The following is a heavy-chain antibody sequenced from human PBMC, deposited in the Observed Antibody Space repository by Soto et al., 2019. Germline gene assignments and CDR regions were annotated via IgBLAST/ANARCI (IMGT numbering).Heavy chain of an antibody. J-gene: IGHJ6*02. CDR2: ISSSSSYI. CDR3: ARDGDSGPPGYYYYYYGMDV. CDR1: GFTFSSYS. D-gene: IGHD5-12*01. Sequence: EVQLVESGGGLVKPGGSLRLSCAASGFTFSSYSMNWVRQAPGKGLEWVSSISSSSSYIYYADSVKGRFTISRDNAKNSLYLPMNSLRAEDTAVYYCARDGDSGPPGYYYYYYGMDVWGQGTTVTVSS. V-gene: IGHV3-21*01.